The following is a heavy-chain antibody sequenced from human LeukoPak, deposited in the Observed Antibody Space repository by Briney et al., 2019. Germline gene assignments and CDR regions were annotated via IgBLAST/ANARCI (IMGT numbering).Heavy chain of an antibody. CDR2: IYSGGST. CDR1: GFTVSSNY. J-gene: IGHJ3*02. Sequence: GGSLRLSCAASGFTVSSNYMSWVRQAPGKGLEWVSVIYSGGSTYYADSVKGRFTNSRDNSKNTLYLQMNSLRAEDTAVYYCARESKLVGASPGAFDIWGQGTMVTVSS. D-gene: IGHD1-26*01. V-gene: IGHV3-53*01. CDR3: ARESKLVGASPGAFDI.